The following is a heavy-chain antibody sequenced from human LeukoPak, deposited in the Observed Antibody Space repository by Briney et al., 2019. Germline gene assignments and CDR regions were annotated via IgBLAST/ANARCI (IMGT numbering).Heavy chain of an antibody. V-gene: IGHV3-21*01. CDR3: ARVGHIVVVTAANDY. Sequence: PGGSLRPSCAASGFTFSSYSMNWVRQAPGKGLEWVSSISSSSSYIYCADSVKGRFTISRDNAKNSLYLQMNSLRAEDTAVYYCARVGHIVVVTAANDYWGQGTLVTVSS. D-gene: IGHD2-21*02. CDR1: GFTFSSYS. J-gene: IGHJ4*02. CDR2: ISSSSSYI.